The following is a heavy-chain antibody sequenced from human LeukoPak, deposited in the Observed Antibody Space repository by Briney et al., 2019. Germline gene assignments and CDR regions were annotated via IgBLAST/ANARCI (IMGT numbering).Heavy chain of an antibody. CDR1: GFTFSSYW. Sequence: GGSQRLSCAASGFTFSSYWMHWVRQTPGKGLVWVSRINIDWSSTSYADSVKGRFTISRDNAKNSLYLQMNSLRAEDTAVYYCARDHETMVRGVIISRSRDAFDIWGQGTMVTVSS. V-gene: IGHV3-74*01. CDR3: ARDHETMVRGVIISRSRDAFDI. CDR2: INIDWSST. J-gene: IGHJ3*02. D-gene: IGHD3-10*01.